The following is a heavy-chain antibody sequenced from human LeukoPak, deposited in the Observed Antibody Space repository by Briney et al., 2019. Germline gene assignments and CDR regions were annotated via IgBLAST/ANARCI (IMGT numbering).Heavy chain of an antibody. J-gene: IGHJ6*03. Sequence: ASVKVSCKVSGYTLTELSMHWVRQAPGKGLEWMGGFDPEDGETIYAQKFQGRVTMTEDTSTDTAYMELSSLRSEDTAVYYCATGGVGSPLLYYYYMDVWGKGTTVTVSS. D-gene: IGHD1-26*01. CDR3: ATGGVGSPLLYYYYMDV. CDR2: FDPEDGET. CDR1: GYTLTELS. V-gene: IGHV1-24*01.